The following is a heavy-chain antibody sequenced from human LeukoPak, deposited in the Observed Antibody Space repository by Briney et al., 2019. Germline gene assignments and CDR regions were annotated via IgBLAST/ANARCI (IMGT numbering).Heavy chain of an antibody. Sequence: SVTLSLTCTVSGGSISSSSYYWGWIRQPPGKGREWIGSIYYSGSTYYNPSLKSRVTISVDTSENQFSLKLSSVTAADTAVYYCARTDTTPTIFGVVIRWFDPWGQGTQVTVSS. V-gene: IGHV4-39*01. CDR1: GGSISSSSYY. CDR2: IYYSGST. CDR3: ARTDTTPTIFGVVIRWFDP. D-gene: IGHD3-3*01. J-gene: IGHJ5*02.